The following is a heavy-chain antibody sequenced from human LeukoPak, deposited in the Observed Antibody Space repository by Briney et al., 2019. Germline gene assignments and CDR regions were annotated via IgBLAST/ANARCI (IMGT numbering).Heavy chain of an antibody. J-gene: IGHJ4*02. CDR2: INPHDSDT. CDR3: ARQENYHDSGSYYNSPYFFDY. D-gene: IGHD3-10*01. CDR1: QYIFTSYW. Sequence: GESLKISCTGSQYIFTSYWIGWVRQMPGKGLEWMGIINPHDSDTRYSPSFQGQVTFSADKSISTAYLQWSSLKASDTAMYYCARQENYHDSGSYYNSPYFFDYWGQGTLLTVSS. V-gene: IGHV5-51*01.